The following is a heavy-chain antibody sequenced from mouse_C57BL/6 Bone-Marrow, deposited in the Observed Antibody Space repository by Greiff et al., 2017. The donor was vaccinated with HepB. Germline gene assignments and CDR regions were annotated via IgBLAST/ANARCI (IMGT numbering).Heavy chain of an antibody. D-gene: IGHD2-4*01. CDR2: ISDGGSYT. J-gene: IGHJ1*03. Sequence: EVQLVESGGGLVKPGGSLKLSCAASGFTFSSYAMSWVRQTPEKRLEWVATISDGGSYTYYPDNVKGRFAISRDNAKNNLYLQMSHLKSEDTAMYYCARGRYYDYDAWYFDVWGTGTTVTVSS. CDR3: ARGRYYDYDAWYFDV. V-gene: IGHV5-4*01. CDR1: GFTFSSYA.